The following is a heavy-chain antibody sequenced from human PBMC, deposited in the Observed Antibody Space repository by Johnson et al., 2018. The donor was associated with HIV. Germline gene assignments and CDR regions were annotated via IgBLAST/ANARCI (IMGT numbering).Heavy chain of an antibody. CDR3: ARVRRWSTHPSCALDI. J-gene: IGHJ3*02. V-gene: IGHV3-11*04. Sequence: QVQLVESGGGLVQPGGSLRLSCAASGFSFSDYYMNWIRQAPGKGLEWVSYISSSGSTIYYADSVKGRFTISRDNAKNSLFLQISSLRAEDTALYYCARVRRWSTHPSCALDIWGQGTMVTVSS. CDR1: GFSFSDYY. D-gene: IGHD4-23*01. CDR2: ISSSGSTI.